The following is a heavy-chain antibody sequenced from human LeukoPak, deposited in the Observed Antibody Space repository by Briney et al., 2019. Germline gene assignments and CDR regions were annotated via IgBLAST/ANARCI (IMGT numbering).Heavy chain of an antibody. J-gene: IGHJ4*02. Sequence: ASVKVSCKASGYTFTSYYMHWVRQAPGQGLEWMGRIIPILGIANHAQKFQGRVTITADKSTSTAYMELSSLRSEDTAVYYCARVDRAAAGKYYFDYWGQGTLVTVSS. D-gene: IGHD6-13*01. V-gene: IGHV1-69*02. CDR1: GYTFTSYY. CDR2: IIPILGIA. CDR3: ARVDRAAAGKYYFDY.